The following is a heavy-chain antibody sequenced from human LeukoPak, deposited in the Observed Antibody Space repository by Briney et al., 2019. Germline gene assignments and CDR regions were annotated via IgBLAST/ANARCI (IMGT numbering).Heavy chain of an antibody. CDR3: ARDIYDILTGYYATGY. J-gene: IGHJ4*02. Sequence: PGGSLRLSCAASGFTFSSYWMSWVRQAPGKGLEWVANIKQDGSEKYYVDSVKGRFIISRDNAKNSLYLQMNSLRAEDTAVYYCARDIYDILTGYYATGYWGQGTLVTVSS. CDR2: IKQDGSEK. D-gene: IGHD3-9*01. V-gene: IGHV3-7*01. CDR1: GFTFSSYW.